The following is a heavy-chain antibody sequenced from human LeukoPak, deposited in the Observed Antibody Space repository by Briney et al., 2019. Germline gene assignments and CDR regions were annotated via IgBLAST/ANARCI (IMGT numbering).Heavy chain of an antibody. CDR3: ARDPYYYNSGSFAAFDI. CDR1: GIILSTYC. V-gene: IGHV3-7*01. CDR2: IKPDGDEK. D-gene: IGHD3-10*01. Sequence: GGSLRLSCAASGIILSTYCMTWLRQTPGKGLEWVANIKPDGDEKYYVDSVKGRFTISRDNAKNSLYLQMDSLTAEDTALYYCARDPYYYNSGSFAAFDIWGQGTMVTVSS. J-gene: IGHJ3*02.